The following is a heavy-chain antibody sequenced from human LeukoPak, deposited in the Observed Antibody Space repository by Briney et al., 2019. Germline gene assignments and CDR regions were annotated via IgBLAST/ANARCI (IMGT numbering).Heavy chain of an antibody. CDR1: GFXFSSYA. V-gene: IGHV3-30-3*01. CDR2: ISYDGSNK. D-gene: IGHD2-2*01. Sequence: PGGSLRLSCAASGFXFSSYAIHWVRQAPGKGLEWVAVISYDGSNKYYADSVKGRFTISRDNSKNTLYLQMNSPRAEDTAVYYCARAPDSHIVVVPAALDYWGQGTLVTVSS. CDR3: ARAPDSHIVVVPAALDY. J-gene: IGHJ4*02.